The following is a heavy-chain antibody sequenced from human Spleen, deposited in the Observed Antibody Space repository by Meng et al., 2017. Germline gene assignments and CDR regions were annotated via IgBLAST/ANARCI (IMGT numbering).Heavy chain of an antibody. CDR3: AKPYCGSTSCYLPYYFYPMDV. CDR2: ISYDGSSK. D-gene: IGHD2-2*01. V-gene: IGHV3-30*07. CDR1: GFTFTNFA. Sequence: GESLKISCAASGFTFTNFAMHWVRQAPGKGLEWVAVISYDGSSKHYADSVKGRFTIPRDNSKNTLYLQMNSLRAEDTAVYYCAKPYCGSTSCYLPYYFYPMDVWGQGTTVTVSS. J-gene: IGHJ6*02.